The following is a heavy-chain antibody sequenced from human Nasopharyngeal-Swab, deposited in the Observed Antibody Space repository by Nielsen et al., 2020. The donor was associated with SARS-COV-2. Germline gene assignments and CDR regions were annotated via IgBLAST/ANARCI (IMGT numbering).Heavy chain of an antibody. CDR1: GFTFSSYA. D-gene: IGHD6-13*01. J-gene: IGHJ3*02. CDR3: ARDPSSSWLYDAFDI. Sequence: GGSLRLSCAASGFTFSSYAMHWVRQAPGKGLEWVAVISYDGSNKYYADPVKGRFTISRDNSKNTLCLQMNSLRAEDTAVYYCARDPSSSWLYDAFDIWGQGTMVTVSS. V-gene: IGHV3-30-3*01. CDR2: ISYDGSNK.